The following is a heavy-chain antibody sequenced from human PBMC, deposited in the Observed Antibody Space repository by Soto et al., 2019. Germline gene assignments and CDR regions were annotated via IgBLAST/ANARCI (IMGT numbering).Heavy chain of an antibody. CDR1: GYTFTSYD. V-gene: IGHV1-8*01. Sequence: QVQLVQSGAEVKKPGASVKVSCKASGYTFTSYDINWVRQATGQGLEWMGWMNPNSGNTGYAQKFQGRVTMTRNTXKSTAYMELSSLRSEDTAVYYCARGPYYYDSSGFDPWGQGTLVTVSS. D-gene: IGHD3-22*01. J-gene: IGHJ5*02. CDR3: ARGPYYYDSSGFDP. CDR2: MNPNSGNT.